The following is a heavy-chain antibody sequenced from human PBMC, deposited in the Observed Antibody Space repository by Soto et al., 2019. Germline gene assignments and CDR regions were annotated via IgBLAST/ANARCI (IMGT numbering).Heavy chain of an antibody. CDR1: GGSISSYY. Sequence: SETLSLTCTVSGGSISSYYWSWIRQPPGKGLEWIGYIYYSGSTNYNPSLKSRVTISVDTSKNQFSLKLSSVTAADTAVYYCARDLGGYYYGSGAENGNWFDPWGQGTLVTVSS. J-gene: IGHJ5*02. CDR3: ARDLGGYYYGSGAENGNWFDP. V-gene: IGHV4-59*01. D-gene: IGHD3-10*01. CDR2: IYYSGST.